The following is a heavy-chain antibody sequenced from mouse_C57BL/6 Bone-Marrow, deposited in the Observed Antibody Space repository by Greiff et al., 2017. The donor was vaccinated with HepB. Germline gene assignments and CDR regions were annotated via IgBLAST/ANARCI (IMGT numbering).Heavy chain of an antibody. Sequence: QVQLQQPGAELVMPGASVKLSCKASGYTFTSYWMHWVKQRPGQGLEWIGEIDPSDSYTNYNQKFKGKSTLTVDKSSSTAYMQLSSLTSEDSAVYYCARKGVWGFDYWGAGTTLTVSS. J-gene: IGHJ2*01. V-gene: IGHV1-69*01. CDR3: ARKGVWGFDY. CDR1: GYTFTSYW. CDR2: IDPSDSYT.